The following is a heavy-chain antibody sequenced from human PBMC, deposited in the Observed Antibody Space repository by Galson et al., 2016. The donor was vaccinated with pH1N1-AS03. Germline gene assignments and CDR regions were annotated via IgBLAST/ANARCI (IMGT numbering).Heavy chain of an antibody. CDR3: ARDEGKLDYSWGHYRHNGWFDS. CDR1: NASIDRHY. V-gene: IGHV4-59*11. CDR2: MYYSGRT. J-gene: IGHJ5*01. D-gene: IGHD3-16*01. Sequence: ETLSLTCTVSNASIDRHYWSWIRQSPGKGLEWIGQMYYSGRTSFNPSLKNRVSIFMDTSNNQLSLELTSVTAADTAVYHCARDEGKLDYSWGHYRHNGWFDSWSQGILVTVSS.